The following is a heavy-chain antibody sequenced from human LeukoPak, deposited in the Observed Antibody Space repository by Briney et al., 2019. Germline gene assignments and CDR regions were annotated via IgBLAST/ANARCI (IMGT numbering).Heavy chain of an antibody. CDR3: ARDRGYSWAFDI. CDR1: GFTFSSYA. Sequence: PGGSLRLSCVASGFTFSSYAMHWVRQAPGKGLEWVAVISYDGSNKYYADSVKGRFTISRDNSKNTLYLQMNSLRAEDTAVYYCARDRGYSWAFDIWGQGTMVTVSS. V-gene: IGHV3-30-3*01. CDR2: ISYDGSNK. J-gene: IGHJ3*02. D-gene: IGHD5-18*01.